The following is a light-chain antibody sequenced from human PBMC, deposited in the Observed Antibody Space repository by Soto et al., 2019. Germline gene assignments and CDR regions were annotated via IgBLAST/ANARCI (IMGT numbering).Light chain of an antibody. Sequence: DIQMTQSPSTLFASVGDTVTITCRASQSISAWLAWYQQRPGKAPKLLIYKMSASERGVPSRFSGSGSGTEFTLTISSLQPEDFATYYCQQYNSSPWTFGQGTKVDTK. CDR3: QQYNSSPWT. CDR2: KMS. CDR1: QSISAW. J-gene: IGKJ1*01. V-gene: IGKV1-5*03.